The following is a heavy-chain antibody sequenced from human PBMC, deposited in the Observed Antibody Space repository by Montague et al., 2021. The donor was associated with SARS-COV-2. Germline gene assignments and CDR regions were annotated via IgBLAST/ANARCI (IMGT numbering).Heavy chain of an antibody. D-gene: IGHD3-9*01. Sequence: CAISGDSVSNNRAAWNWVRQSPSRGLEWLGRTYYTSKWYNDYALFVKGRITINPDTSKNQVSLRLNSATPEDTAIYFCAREVDNYFGYWGQGTLVTVSS. CDR1: GDSVSNNRAA. CDR2: TYYTSKWYN. V-gene: IGHV6-1*01. J-gene: IGHJ4*02. CDR3: AREVDNYFGY.